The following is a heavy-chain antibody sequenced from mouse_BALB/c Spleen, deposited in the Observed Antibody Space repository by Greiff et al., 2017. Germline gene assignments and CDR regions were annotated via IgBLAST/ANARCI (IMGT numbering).Heavy chain of an antibody. CDR2: IYPGSGST. CDR1: GYNFTSYW. Sequence: QVQLQQSGAELVKPGTSVKLSCKASGYNFTSYWINWVKLRPGQGLEWIGDIYPGSGSTNYNEKFKSKATLTVDTSSSTAYMQLSSLASEDSALYYCASSTMITPGFAYWGQGTLVTVSA. CDR3: ASSTMITPGFAY. J-gene: IGHJ3*01. V-gene: IGHV1-55*01. D-gene: IGHD2-4*01.